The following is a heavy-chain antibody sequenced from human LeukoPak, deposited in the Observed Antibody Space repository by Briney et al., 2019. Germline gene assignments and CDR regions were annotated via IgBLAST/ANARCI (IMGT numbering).Heavy chain of an antibody. CDR1: GGSISSYY. Sequence: PSETLSLTCTVSGGSISSYYWSWIRQPPGKGLEWIGYIYYSGSTNYNPSLKSRVTISVDTSKNQFSLKLGSVTAADTAVYYCARHSSSYYDFDYWGQGTLVTVSS. CDR3: ARHSSSYYDFDY. J-gene: IGHJ4*02. CDR2: IYYSGST. V-gene: IGHV4-59*08. D-gene: IGHD6-13*01.